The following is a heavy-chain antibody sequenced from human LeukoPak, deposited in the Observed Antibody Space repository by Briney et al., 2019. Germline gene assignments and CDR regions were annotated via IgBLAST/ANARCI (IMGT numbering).Heavy chain of an antibody. Sequence: TGESLRLSCAASGLTLSRYAVNWARQAPGRGLEWVSYISPSGDSTVYAESVKGRLTISRDNSKNMLYLQMDSLRAEDTAIYYCVKKVYYYMDVWGKGTTVTVSS. CDR1: GLTLSRYA. CDR3: VKKVYYYMDV. J-gene: IGHJ6*03. V-gene: IGHV3-23*01. CDR2: ISPSGDST.